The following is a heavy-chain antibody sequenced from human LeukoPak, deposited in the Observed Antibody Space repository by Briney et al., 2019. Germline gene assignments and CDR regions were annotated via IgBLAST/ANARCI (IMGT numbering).Heavy chain of an antibody. CDR1: GYTFTSYG. CDR2: MSPNSGNT. CDR3: ARGAPDFWSVYYMDV. V-gene: IGHV1-8*03. D-gene: IGHD3-3*01. J-gene: IGHJ6*03. Sequence: GASVKVSCKASGYTFTSYGISWVRQATGQGLEWMGWMSPNSGNTGYAQKFQGRVTITRNTSISTAYMELSSLRSEDTAVYYCARGAPDFWSVYYMDVWGKGTTVTVSS.